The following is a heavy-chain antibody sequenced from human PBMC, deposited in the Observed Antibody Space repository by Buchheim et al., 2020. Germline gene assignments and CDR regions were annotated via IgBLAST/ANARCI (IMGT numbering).Heavy chain of an antibody. Sequence: QVQLVQSGAEVKKPGSSVKVSCKASGGTFSSYAISWVRQAPGQGLEWMGWMNPNSGNTGYAQKFQGRVTMTRNTSISTAYMELSSLRSEDTAVYYCARDISTIFGVVTFQHWGQGTL. D-gene: IGHD3-3*01. V-gene: IGHV1-8*02. J-gene: IGHJ1*01. CDR1: GGTFSSYA. CDR2: MNPNSGNT. CDR3: ARDISTIFGVVTFQH.